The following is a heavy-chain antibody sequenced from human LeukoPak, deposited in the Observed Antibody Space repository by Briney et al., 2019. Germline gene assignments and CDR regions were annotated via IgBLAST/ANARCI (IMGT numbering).Heavy chain of an antibody. CDR3: ASGIRERGFDY. CDR1: GFSFTTYA. Sequence: PGGSLRLSCAASGFSFTTYAMNWVRQAPGRGLEWVSSIDPSGFTILYAASVKGRFTISRDNAKNSLYLQMNSLRADDTAFYFCASGIRERGFDYWGQGTLVTVSS. D-gene: IGHD1-1*01. CDR2: IDPSGFTI. J-gene: IGHJ4*02. V-gene: IGHV3-21*01.